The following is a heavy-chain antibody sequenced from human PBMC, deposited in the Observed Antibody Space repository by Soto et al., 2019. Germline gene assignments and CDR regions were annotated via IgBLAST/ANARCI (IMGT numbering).Heavy chain of an antibody. Sequence: SATQSLNCTFTSVASGGEYWSWILEPPGKGLEWIGYMYNTGSTVYNPSFKSRVTISVDTSKNQFSLKLNSVTAADTAVYYCARDLWGYCGTDCYPLDVWGQGTTVS. CDR2: MYNTGST. D-gene: IGHD2-21*02. V-gene: IGHV4-59*01. CDR3: ARDLWGYCGTDCYPLDV. J-gene: IGHJ6*02. CDR1: SVASGGEY.